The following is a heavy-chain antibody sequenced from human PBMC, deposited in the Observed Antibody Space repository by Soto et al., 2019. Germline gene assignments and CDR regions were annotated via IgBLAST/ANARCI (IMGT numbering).Heavy chain of an antibody. D-gene: IGHD2-2*01. CDR2: IYYSGST. J-gene: IGHJ6*02. CDR1: GGSISSGDYY. Sequence: SETLSLTCTVSGGSISSGDYYWSWIRQPPGKGLEWIGYIYYSGSTCYNPSLKSRVTISVDTSKNQFSLKLSSVTAADTAVYYCARDGSVVVVPAAIGGMDVWGQGTTVTVSS. CDR3: ARDGSVVVVPAAIGGMDV. V-gene: IGHV4-30-4*01.